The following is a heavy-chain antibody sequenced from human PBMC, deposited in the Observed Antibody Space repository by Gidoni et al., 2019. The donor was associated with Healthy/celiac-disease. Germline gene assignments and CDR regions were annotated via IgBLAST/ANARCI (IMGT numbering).Heavy chain of an antibody. CDR3: ARGSGLWE. CDR1: GGSFSGYY. V-gene: IGHV4-34*01. Sequence: QVQLQQWGAGLLKPSETLSLTCAVYGGSFSGYYWSWIRQPPGKGLEWIGEINHSGSTNYNPSLKSRVTISVDTSKNQFSLKLSSVTAADTAVYYCARGSGLWEWGQGTLVTVSS. D-gene: IGHD1-26*01. J-gene: IGHJ4*02. CDR2: INHSGST.